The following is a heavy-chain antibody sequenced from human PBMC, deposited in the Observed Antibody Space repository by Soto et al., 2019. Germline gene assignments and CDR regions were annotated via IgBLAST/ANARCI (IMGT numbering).Heavy chain of an antibody. CDR1: GGSISSYY. J-gene: IGHJ4*02. D-gene: IGHD6-19*01. Sequence: SETLSLTCTVSGGSISSYYWSWIRQPPGKGLDWFGYIYYSGSTNYNPSLKSRVTLSVDTSKNQFSLKLSSVTAADTAVYYCASTAHSSGWYSGGFDYWGQGTLVTVSS. CDR2: IYYSGST. CDR3: ASTAHSSGWYSGGFDY. V-gene: IGHV4-59*01.